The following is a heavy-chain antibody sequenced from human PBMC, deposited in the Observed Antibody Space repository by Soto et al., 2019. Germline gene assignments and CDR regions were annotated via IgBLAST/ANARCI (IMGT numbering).Heavy chain of an antibody. V-gene: IGHV4-30-2*01. J-gene: IGHJ4*02. D-gene: IGHD3-22*01. CDR3: AMYYYDSSGYYLLDY. CDR2: IYHSGST. Sequence: SDTLSLSCAVSGGSISSGGYSWSWIRQPPGKGLEWIGYIYHSGSTYYNPSLKSRVTISVDRSKNQFSLKLSSVTAADTAVYYCAMYYYDSSGYYLLDYWGQGTLVTVSS. CDR1: GGSISSGGYS.